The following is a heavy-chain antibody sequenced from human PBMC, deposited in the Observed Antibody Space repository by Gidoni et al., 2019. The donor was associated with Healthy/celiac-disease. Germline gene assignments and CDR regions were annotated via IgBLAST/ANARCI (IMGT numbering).Heavy chain of an antibody. CDR1: GFTFSSYG. V-gene: IGHV3-30*18. Sequence: QVQLVESGGGVVQPGRSLRLSCAASGFTFSSYGMHWVRQAPGKGLEWVAVISYDGSNKYYADSVKGRFTISRDNSKNTLYLQMNSLRAEDTAVYYCAKLWGYSGSPGDYWGQGTLVTVSS. CDR2: ISYDGSNK. CDR3: AKLWGYSGSPGDY. D-gene: IGHD1-26*01. J-gene: IGHJ4*02.